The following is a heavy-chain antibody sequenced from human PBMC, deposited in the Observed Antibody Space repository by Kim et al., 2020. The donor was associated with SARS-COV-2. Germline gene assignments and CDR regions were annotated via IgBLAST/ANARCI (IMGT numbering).Heavy chain of an antibody. Sequence: YATAYAASVKGRFTVSRDDSKNTAYLQMNSLKAEDTAVYYCINSLSSSSDYWGRGTLVTVSS. CDR2: YAT. D-gene: IGHD6-13*01. V-gene: IGHV3-73*01. CDR3: INSLSSSSDY. J-gene: IGHJ4*02.